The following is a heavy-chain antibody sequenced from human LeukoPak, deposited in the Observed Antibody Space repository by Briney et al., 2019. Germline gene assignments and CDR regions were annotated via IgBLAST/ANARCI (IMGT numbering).Heavy chain of an antibody. J-gene: IGHJ4*02. V-gene: IGHV4-39*01. Sequence: SETLSLTCTVSGGSITNDNYYWAWIRQPPGKGLEWIGSIYYSGTTYDNPTLKSRVTISVDTSKNQFSLKLSSVTAADTAVYYCARGSQYYYDSSGYFSHDYWGQGTLVTVSS. D-gene: IGHD3-22*01. CDR2: IYYSGTT. CDR1: GGSITNDNYY. CDR3: ARGSQYYYDSSGYFSHDY.